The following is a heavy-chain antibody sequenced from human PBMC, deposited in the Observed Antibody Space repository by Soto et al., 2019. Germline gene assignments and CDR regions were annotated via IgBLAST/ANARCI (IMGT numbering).Heavy chain of an antibody. Sequence: EVQLLESGGGLVQPGESLRLSCAASGFTFSSSAMNWVRQAPGKGLEWVSAISGTGGSTYYADSVKGRFTITRDNPKNTLYMQMNSLRPEDTAVYYCAKQSGGYADAVDYYLDYWGQGILVTVSS. D-gene: IGHD5-12*01. CDR2: ISGTGGST. V-gene: IGHV3-23*01. J-gene: IGHJ4*02. CDR3: AKQSGGYADAVDYYLDY. CDR1: GFTFSSSA.